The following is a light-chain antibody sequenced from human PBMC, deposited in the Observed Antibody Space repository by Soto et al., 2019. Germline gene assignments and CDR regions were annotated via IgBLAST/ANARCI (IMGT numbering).Light chain of an antibody. CDR1: QSISNS. V-gene: IGKV1-39*01. CDR3: QQSYRA. Sequence: DIQMTQSPSSLSASVGDRVTITCRASQSISNSLNWYQQKPGKAPKLLIYAASSLQSGVPSRFSGSGSGTDFTLTISRLQPEDFATYYCQQSYRAFGQGTKVEIK. J-gene: IGKJ1*01. CDR2: AAS.